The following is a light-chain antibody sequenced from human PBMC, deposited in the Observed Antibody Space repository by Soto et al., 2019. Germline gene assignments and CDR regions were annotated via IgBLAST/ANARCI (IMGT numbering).Light chain of an antibody. CDR3: QQYNNWHRT. CDR2: GAS. J-gene: IGKJ1*01. V-gene: IGKV3-15*01. Sequence: DIVMTQSPVTLSVSPGDRATLSCRASQSVGHNLAWFQQKPGQAPRLLIYGASAGATGIPDRFSGSGFGTEFTHTIISLQSEDLAVYYCQQYNNWHRTCGQGTKVEMK. CDR1: QSVGHN.